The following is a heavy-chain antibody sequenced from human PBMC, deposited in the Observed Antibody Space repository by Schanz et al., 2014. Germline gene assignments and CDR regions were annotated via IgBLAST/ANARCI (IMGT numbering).Heavy chain of an antibody. CDR1: GYTFTSYD. CDR3: TKGRTFGR. J-gene: IGHJ4*02. Sequence: QVQLVQSGAEVKKPGASVKVSCQASGYTFTSYDINWVRQATGQGLEWMGIINPSGGSTSYAQKFQGRVTMTRDTSTSTVYMELSSLRSGDTAVYYCTKGRTFGRWGQGTLVTVSS. V-gene: IGHV1-46*01. CDR2: INPSGGST. D-gene: IGHD3-16*01.